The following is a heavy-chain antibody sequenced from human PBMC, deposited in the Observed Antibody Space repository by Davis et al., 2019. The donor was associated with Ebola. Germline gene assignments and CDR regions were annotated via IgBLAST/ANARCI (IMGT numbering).Heavy chain of an antibody. J-gene: IGHJ4*02. CDR2: ISSGGGAP. Sequence: PGGSLRLSCAASGFTFSTYAMGWVRQAPGKGLEWVSDISSGGGAPYYADSVKGRFTTFRDNPKNTLYLQMNSLRAEDTAVYYCAKGDILGLWGQGTLVTVSS. V-gene: IGHV3-23*01. D-gene: IGHD3-9*01. CDR3: AKGDILGL. CDR1: GFTFSTYA.